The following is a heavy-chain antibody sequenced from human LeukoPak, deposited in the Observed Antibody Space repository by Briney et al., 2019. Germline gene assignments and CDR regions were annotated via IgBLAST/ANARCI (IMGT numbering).Heavy chain of an antibody. V-gene: IGHV1-18*01. CDR2: ISTYNGNT. Sequence: ASVKASCKTSGYSFTSYGVSWVRQAPGQGLEWMGWISTYNGNTNYAQNLQGRATMTTDTSTSTAYMELRSLRSDDTAVYYCTRRIIGWFDPWGQGTLVTVPS. J-gene: IGHJ5*02. CDR3: TRRIIGWFDP. D-gene: IGHD3-10*01. CDR1: GYSFTSYG.